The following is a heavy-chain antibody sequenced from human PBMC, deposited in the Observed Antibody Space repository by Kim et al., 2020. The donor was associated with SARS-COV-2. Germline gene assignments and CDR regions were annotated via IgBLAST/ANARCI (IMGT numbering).Heavy chain of an antibody. Sequence: GGSLRLSCAASGFTFSSYWMSWVRQAPGKGLEWVANIKQDGSEKYYVDSVKGRFTISRDNAKNSLYLQMNSLRAEDTAVYYCARDRGSSGWYACLDYWGQGTLVTVSS. J-gene: IGHJ4*02. CDR2: IKQDGSEK. D-gene: IGHD6-19*01. V-gene: IGHV3-7*01. CDR3: ARDRGSSGWYACLDY. CDR1: GFTFSSYW.